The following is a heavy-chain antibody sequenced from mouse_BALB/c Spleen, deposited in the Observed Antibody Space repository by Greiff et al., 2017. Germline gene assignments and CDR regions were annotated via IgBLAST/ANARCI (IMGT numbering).Heavy chain of an antibody. V-gene: IGHV7-3*02. CDR2: IRNKANGYTT. CDR3: ARELTTVVADY. Sequence: EVQLVESGGGLVQPGGSLRLSCATSGFTFTDYYMSWVRQPPGKALEWLGFIRNKANGYTTEYSASVKGRFTISRDNSQSILYLQMNTLRAEDSATYYCARELTTVVADYWGQGTSVTVSS. J-gene: IGHJ4*01. D-gene: IGHD1-1*01. CDR1: GFTFTDYY.